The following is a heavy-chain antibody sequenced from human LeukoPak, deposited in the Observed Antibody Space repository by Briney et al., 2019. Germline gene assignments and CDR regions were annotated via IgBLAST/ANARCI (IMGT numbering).Heavy chain of an antibody. CDR2: AYNSGST. CDR1: GGSISSYY. D-gene: IGHD4-17*01. CDR3: ARGLGDYVEDWYFDL. Sequence: SETLSLNCIVSGGSISSYYWSWIRQPPGKGLEWIGYAYNSGSTNYNPSLESRITISVDTSKNQVSLKLSSETAADTAVYYCARGLGDYVEDWYFDLWGRGTLVTVSS. V-gene: IGHV4-59*01. J-gene: IGHJ2*01.